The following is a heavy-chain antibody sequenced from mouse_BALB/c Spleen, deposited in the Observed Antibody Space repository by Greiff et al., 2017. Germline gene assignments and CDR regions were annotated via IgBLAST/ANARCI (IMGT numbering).Heavy chain of an antibody. CDR3: ASSLSSYAMDY. Sequence: VQLQQSGPELVKPGASVKMSCKASGYTFTSYVMHWVKQKPGQGLEWIGYINPYNDGTKYNEKFKGKATLTSDKSSSTAYMELSSLTSEDSAVYYCASSLSSYAMDYWGQGTSVTVSS. CDR2: INPYNDGT. D-gene: IGHD1-1*01. V-gene: IGHV1-14*01. J-gene: IGHJ4*01. CDR1: GYTFTSYV.